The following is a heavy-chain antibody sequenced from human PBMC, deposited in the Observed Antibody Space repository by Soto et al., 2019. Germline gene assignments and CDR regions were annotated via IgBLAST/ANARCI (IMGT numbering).Heavy chain of an antibody. Sequence: QVQLQESGPGLLQPSQTLSLTCTFSDVSLSSGGYYWSWVRHDPGKGLEWIGFIYYSGSTYYNPSLKGRLTISVATSKTQFSLRLESVTAADTAIYYCARGVLTSCRDGVCYDGYTYYHGLDVWGQGTTVTVFS. CDR3: ARGVLTSCRDGVCYDGYTYYHGLDV. D-gene: IGHD2-8*01. V-gene: IGHV4-31*03. CDR2: IYYSGST. J-gene: IGHJ6*02. CDR1: DVSLSSGGYY.